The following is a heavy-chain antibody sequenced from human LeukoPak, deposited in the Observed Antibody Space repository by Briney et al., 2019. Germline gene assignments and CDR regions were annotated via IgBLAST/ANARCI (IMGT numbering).Heavy chain of an antibody. CDR2: ISGSGGST. CDR1: GFTFSSYA. Sequence: GGSLRLSCAASGFTFSSYAMSWVRQAPGKGLEWVSAISGSGGSTYYADFVKGRFTISRDNSKNTLYLQMNSLRAEDTAVCYCAKDCGGLPSDWANYFDYWGQGTLVTVSS. J-gene: IGHJ4*02. V-gene: IGHV3-23*01. D-gene: IGHD3-9*01. CDR3: AKDCGGLPSDWANYFDY.